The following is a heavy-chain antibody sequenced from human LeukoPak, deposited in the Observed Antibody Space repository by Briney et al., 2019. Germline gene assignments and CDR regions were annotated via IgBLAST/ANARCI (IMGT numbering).Heavy chain of an antibody. J-gene: IGHJ6*02. CDR3: AKGGIAVAGMSVYGMDV. V-gene: IGHV3-23*01. Sequence: GGSLRLSCAASGFIFSNYAMSWVRQAPGKGLEWVSAISGSGGSTYYADSVKGRFTISRDNSKNTLYLQMNSLRAEDTAVYYCAKGGIAVAGMSVYGMDVWGQGTTVTVSS. D-gene: IGHD6-19*01. CDR2: ISGSGGST. CDR1: GFIFSNYA.